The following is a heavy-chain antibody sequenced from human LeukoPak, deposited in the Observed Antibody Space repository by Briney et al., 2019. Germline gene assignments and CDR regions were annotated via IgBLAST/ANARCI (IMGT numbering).Heavy chain of an antibody. D-gene: IGHD3-10*01. CDR1: GFTFRNNG. J-gene: IGHJ3*02. CDR3: AKDQRSGEYDYGWGAFDI. V-gene: IGHV3-23*01. Sequence: GGSLRPSCEVSGFTFRNNGMNWVRQAPGKGLEWVSRISARAGSEFYGDSVKGRFTSSRFNAENTLYLQMNSLRADDTAIYYCAKDQRSGEYDYGWGAFDIWGQGTMVTVSS. CDR2: ISARAGSE.